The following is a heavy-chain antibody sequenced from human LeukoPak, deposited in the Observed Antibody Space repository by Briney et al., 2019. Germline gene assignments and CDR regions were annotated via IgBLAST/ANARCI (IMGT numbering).Heavy chain of an antibody. CDR2: ISSSSSYI. V-gene: IGHV3-11*06. D-gene: IGHD4-17*01. CDR3: ARDLDYGDYWMYYFDY. CDR1: GGSVSDYY. Sequence: LSLTCTISGGSVSDYYWSWIRQSPGKGLEWVSSISSSSSYIYYADSVKGRFTISRDNAKNSLYLQMNSLRAEDTAVYYCARDLDYGDYWMYYFDYWGQGTLVTVSS. J-gene: IGHJ4*02.